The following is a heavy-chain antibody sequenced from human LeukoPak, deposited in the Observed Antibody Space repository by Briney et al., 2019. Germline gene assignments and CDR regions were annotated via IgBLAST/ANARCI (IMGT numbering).Heavy chain of an antibody. CDR1: GYSISSGYY. D-gene: IGHD6-13*01. Sequence: KSSETLSLTCTVSGYSISSGYYWGWIRQPPGKGLEWIGSIYHSGSTYYNPSLKSRVTISVDTSKNQFSLKLSSVTAADTAVYYCASDARYSSSWDYFDYWGQGTLVTVSS. V-gene: IGHV4-38-2*02. CDR2: IYHSGST. J-gene: IGHJ4*02. CDR3: ASDARYSSSWDYFDY.